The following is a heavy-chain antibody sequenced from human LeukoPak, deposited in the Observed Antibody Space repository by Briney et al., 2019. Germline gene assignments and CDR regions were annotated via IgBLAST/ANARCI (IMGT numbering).Heavy chain of an antibody. Sequence: SETLSLTCAVYGGSFSGYYWSWIRQPPGKGLEWIGEINHSGSTNYNPSLKSRVTISVDTSKNQFSLKLSSVTAADTAVYYCATHGTMIWGVLVYWGQGTLVTVSS. CDR3: ATHGTMIWGVLVY. D-gene: IGHD3-10*01. CDR2: INHSGST. CDR1: GGSFSGYY. V-gene: IGHV4-34*01. J-gene: IGHJ4*02.